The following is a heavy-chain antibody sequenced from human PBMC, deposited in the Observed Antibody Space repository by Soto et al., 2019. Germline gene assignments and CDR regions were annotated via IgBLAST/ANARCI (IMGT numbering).Heavy chain of an antibody. Sequence: SETLSLTFAVYGGSFSGDYWSWIRQPPGKGLEWIGEINHSGSTNYNPSLKSRVTISVGTSKNQFSLKLSSVTAADTAVYYCARGGNFHAKREDAFDIWGQGTMVTVSS. D-gene: IGHD1-7*01. V-gene: IGHV4-34*01. CDR3: ARGGNFHAKREDAFDI. CDR2: INHSGST. CDR1: GGSFSGDY. J-gene: IGHJ3*02.